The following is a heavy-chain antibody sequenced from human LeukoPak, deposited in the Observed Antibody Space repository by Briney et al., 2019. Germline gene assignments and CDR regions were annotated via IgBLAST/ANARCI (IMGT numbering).Heavy chain of an antibody. CDR2: FYSGGNT. V-gene: IGHV3-53*01. Sequence: GGSLRLSCVVSGFTVSNSYMSWVRQAPGKGLEWVSAFYSGGNTYYAGSVKGRFIISRDSSKNTIYLQMNNLRPEDTAMYYCAKLPSSGWLDYWGQGTPVTVSS. J-gene: IGHJ4*02. D-gene: IGHD6-19*01. CDR3: AKLPSSGWLDY. CDR1: GFTVSNSY.